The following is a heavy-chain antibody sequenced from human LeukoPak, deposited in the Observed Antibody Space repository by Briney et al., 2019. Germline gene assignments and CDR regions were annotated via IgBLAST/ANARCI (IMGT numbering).Heavy chain of an antibody. J-gene: IGHJ4*02. Sequence: GGSLRLSCAASGFTFSSYAMGWVRQAPGKGLEWVSSITANGGGTYYADSVKGRFSISRDNSRNTLYLQVTSLRAEDTAVYYCAKLTSDTMVRGVTTDYWGQGTLVTVSS. CDR2: ITANGGGT. CDR1: GFTFSSYA. CDR3: AKLTSDTMVRGVTTDY. D-gene: IGHD3-10*01. V-gene: IGHV3-23*01.